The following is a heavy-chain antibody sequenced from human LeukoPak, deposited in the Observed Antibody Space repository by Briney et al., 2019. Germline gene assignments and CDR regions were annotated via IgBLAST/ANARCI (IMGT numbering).Heavy chain of an antibody. D-gene: IGHD3-9*01. J-gene: IGHJ5*02. CDR2: ISSSSYI. V-gene: IGHV3-21*01. Sequence: PGGSLRLSCAASGFTFSSYSMNWVRQAPGKGLEWVSSISSSSYIYYADSVKGRFTISRDNAKNSLYLQMNSLRAEDTAVYYCARGDILTGYFSAGNWFDPWGQGTLVTVSS. CDR3: ARGDILTGYFSAGNWFDP. CDR1: GFTFSSYS.